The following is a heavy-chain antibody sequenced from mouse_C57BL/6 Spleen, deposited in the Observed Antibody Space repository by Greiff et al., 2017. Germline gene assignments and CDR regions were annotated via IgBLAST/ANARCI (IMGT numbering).Heavy chain of an antibody. Sequence: VKLQESGAELARPGASVKLSCTASGYTFTSYGISWVKQRTGQGLEWIGEIYPRSGNTYYNEKFKGKATLTADKSSSTAYMELRSLTSEDSAVYFCARERAITTVVEGYWGQGTTLTVSS. D-gene: IGHD1-1*01. V-gene: IGHV1-81*01. CDR1: GYTFTSYG. CDR2: IYPRSGNT. J-gene: IGHJ2*01. CDR3: ARERAITTVVEGY.